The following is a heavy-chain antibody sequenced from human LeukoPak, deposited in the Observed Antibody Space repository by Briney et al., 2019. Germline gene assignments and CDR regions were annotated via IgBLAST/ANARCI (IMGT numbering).Heavy chain of an antibody. D-gene: IGHD3-22*01. CDR3: TRLVASPGETYYYDSSGSTRDY. Sequence: GGSLRLSCAASGFTFSDSAMHWVRQASGKGLEWVGRIRSKANSYATAYAASVKGRFTISRDDSKNTAYLQMNSLKTEDTAVYYCTRLVASPGETYYYDSSGSTRDYWGQGTLVTVSS. CDR2: IRSKANSYAT. V-gene: IGHV3-73*01. CDR1: GFTFSDSA. J-gene: IGHJ4*02.